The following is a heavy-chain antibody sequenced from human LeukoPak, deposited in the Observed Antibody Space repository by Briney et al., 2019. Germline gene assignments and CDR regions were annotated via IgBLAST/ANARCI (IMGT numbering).Heavy chain of an antibody. J-gene: IGHJ6*03. Sequence: SQTLSLTCAISGDSVSRTDAGWSWIRQSPSRGLEWLGRTYYRSKWYNDYAVSVKSRITINPDTSKNQFSLQLNSVTPEDTAVYYCARGSMVRGVIFRIFYYYYMDVWGKGTTVTISS. CDR2: TYYRSKWYN. CDR3: ARGSMVRGVIFRIFYYYYMDV. CDR1: GDSVSRTDAG. D-gene: IGHD3-10*01. V-gene: IGHV6-1*01.